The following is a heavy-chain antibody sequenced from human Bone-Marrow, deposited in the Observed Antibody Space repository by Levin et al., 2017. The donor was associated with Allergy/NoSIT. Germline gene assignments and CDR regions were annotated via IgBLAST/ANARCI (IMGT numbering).Heavy chain of an antibody. J-gene: IGHJ5*02. CDR1: GYTFTGYY. Sequence: GESLKISCKASGYTFTGYYMHWVRQAPGQGLEWMGWINPNSGGTNYAQKFQGWVTMTRDTSISTAYMELSRLRSDDTAVYYCARSGREMITFGGGEWWFDPWGQGTLVTVSS. V-gene: IGHV1-2*04. CDR2: INPNSGGT. D-gene: IGHD3-16*01. CDR3: ARSGREMITFGGGEWWFDP.